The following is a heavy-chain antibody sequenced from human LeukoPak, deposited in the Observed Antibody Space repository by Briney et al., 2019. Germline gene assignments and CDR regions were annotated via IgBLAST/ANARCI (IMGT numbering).Heavy chain of an antibody. J-gene: IGHJ4*02. D-gene: IGHD5-24*01. CDR2: IYYSGST. CDR1: GGSFSGYY. CDR3: ARSRDGYHFDY. Sequence: PSETLSLTCAVYGGSFSGYYWSWIRQPPGKGLEWIGYIYYSGSTNYNPSLKSRVTISVDTSKNQSSLKLSSVTAADTAVYYCARSRDGYHFDYWGQGTLVTVSS. V-gene: IGHV4-59*01.